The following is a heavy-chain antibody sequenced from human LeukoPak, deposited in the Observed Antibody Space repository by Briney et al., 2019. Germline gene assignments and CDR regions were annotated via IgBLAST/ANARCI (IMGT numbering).Heavy chain of an antibody. Sequence: GGSLRLSCAASGFTFSSYAMSWVRQAPGKGLEWVSALSGSGGSTYYADSVKGRFTISRHNSKNTLYLQMNSLRAEDTAVYYCARGGYDFWSGYHKEPNYGMDVWGQGTTVTVSS. J-gene: IGHJ6*02. V-gene: IGHV3-23*01. D-gene: IGHD3-3*01. CDR3: ARGGYDFWSGYHKEPNYGMDV. CDR2: LSGSGGST. CDR1: GFTFSSYA.